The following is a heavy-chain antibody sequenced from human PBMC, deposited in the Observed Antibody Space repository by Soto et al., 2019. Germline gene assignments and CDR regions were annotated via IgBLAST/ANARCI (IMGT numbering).Heavy chain of an antibody. V-gene: IGHV3-30*18. Sequence: GGSLRLSCAASGFTFSSYGMHWVRQAPGKGLEWVAVISYDGSNKYYADSVKGRFTISRDNSKNTLYLQMNSLRAEDTAVYYCAKADTAMATKLIDYWGQGTLVTVSS. J-gene: IGHJ4*02. D-gene: IGHD5-18*01. CDR3: AKADTAMATKLIDY. CDR2: ISYDGSNK. CDR1: GFTFSSYG.